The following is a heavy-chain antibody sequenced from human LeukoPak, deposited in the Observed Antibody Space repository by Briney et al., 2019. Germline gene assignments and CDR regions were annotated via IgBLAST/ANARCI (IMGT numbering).Heavy chain of an antibody. J-gene: IGHJ4*02. V-gene: IGHV1-18*01. CDR2: ISAYNGNT. Sequence: GASVKVSCKASGYTFTSYGISWVRQAPGQGLEWMGWISAYNGNTNYAQKLQGRVTMTTDTSTSTAYMELRSLRSDDTAVYYCARPTMAPIEGYYFDYWGQGTLVTVSS. D-gene: IGHD3-10*01. CDR3: ARPTMAPIEGYYFDY. CDR1: GYTFTSYG.